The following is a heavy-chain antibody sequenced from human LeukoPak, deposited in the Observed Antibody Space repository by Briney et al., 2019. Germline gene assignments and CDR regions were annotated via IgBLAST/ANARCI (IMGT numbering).Heavy chain of an antibody. J-gene: IGHJ4*02. CDR2: IHPGGSI. V-gene: IGHV4-31*03. CDR1: GGSISGDGYY. CDR3: AREGDTAKGGKD. D-gene: IGHD1-26*01. Sequence: SETLSLTCTVSGGSISGDGYYWTWTRQHPGEGLEWLGFIHPGGSIYYNPSLSSRLIKSADTSNNQMSLKLSFVTAADTAVYYCAREGDTAKGGKDWGQGTLVTVSS.